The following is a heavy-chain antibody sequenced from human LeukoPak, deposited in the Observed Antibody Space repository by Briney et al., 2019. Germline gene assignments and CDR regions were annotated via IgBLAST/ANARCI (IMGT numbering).Heavy chain of an antibody. CDR3: AREDSSGYPTFDY. CDR1: GFTLSSYA. V-gene: IGHV3-30-3*01. J-gene: IGHJ4*02. Sequence: GRSLRLSCAASGFTLSSYAMHWVRQAPGKGLEWVAVISYDGSNKYYADSVKGRFTISRDNSKNTLYLQMNSLRAEDTAVYYCAREDSSGYPTFDYWGQGTLVTVSS. CDR2: ISYDGSNK. D-gene: IGHD3-22*01.